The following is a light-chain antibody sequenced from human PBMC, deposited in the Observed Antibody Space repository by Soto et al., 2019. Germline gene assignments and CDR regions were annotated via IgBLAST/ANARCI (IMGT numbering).Light chain of an antibody. Sequence: EFLFTQSPCTLSLSPGERGTLSXRASQSVRSYLAWYQQKPVQAPSVLIYAASSVAHGSPDRFSGSGSETDFTRTINRREPEDFAVYYGQYYGNSRITFGQGTRLEIK. CDR3: QYYGNSRIT. V-gene: IGKV3-20*01. CDR1: QSVRSY. CDR2: AAS. J-gene: IGKJ5*01.